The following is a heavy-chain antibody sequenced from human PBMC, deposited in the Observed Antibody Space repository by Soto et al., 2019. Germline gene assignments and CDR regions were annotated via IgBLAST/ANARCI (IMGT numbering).Heavy chain of an antibody. V-gene: IGHV3-9*01. J-gene: IGHJ4*02. CDR3: AKDGLGYEAQGYFDY. Sequence: EVQLVESGGGLVQPGRSLRLSCAASGFTFDDYAMHWVRQAPGTGLEWVSGISWNSGTIGYADSVQSRFTISRYSAKNPLYLQMNSLRAADAALYYCAKDGLGYEAQGYFDYWRQGTLVTVSS. CDR2: ISWNSGTI. D-gene: IGHD3-16*01. CDR1: GFTFDDYA.